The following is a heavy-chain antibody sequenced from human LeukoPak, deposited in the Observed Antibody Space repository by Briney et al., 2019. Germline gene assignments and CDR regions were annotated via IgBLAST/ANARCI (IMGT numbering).Heavy chain of an antibody. V-gene: IGHV3-23*01. CDR1: GFTFSSYA. J-gene: IGHJ6*03. Sequence: TGGSLRLSCAASGFTFSSYAMSWVRQAPGKGLEWVSAISGSGGSTYYADSVKGRFTISRDNAKNTLYLQMNSLRAEDTAVYYCARDQYYDFWSGYYNNYYYYMDVWGKGTTVTVSS. CDR3: ARDQYYDFWSGYYNNYYYYMDV. D-gene: IGHD3-3*01. CDR2: ISGSGGST.